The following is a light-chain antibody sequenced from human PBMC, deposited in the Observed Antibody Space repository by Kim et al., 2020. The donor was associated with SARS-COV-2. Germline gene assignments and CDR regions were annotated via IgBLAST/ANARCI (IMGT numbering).Light chain of an antibody. CDR1: QSIASS. CDR3: QESYSTPYT. CDR2: GAS. V-gene: IGKV1-39*01. J-gene: IGKJ2*01. Sequence: DVQMTQSPSSLSASVGDRVTMTCRASQSIASSLTWYQQKPGKAPKLLIYGASNLHTRVPSRFSGSGSGTDFILTITSLQPEDFATYYCQESYSTPYTFGQGTKLEI.